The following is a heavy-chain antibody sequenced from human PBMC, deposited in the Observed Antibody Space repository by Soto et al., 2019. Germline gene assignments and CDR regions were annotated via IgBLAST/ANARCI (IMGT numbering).Heavy chain of an antibody. Sequence: QVQLVQSGAEVKKPGASVKVSCKASGYTFTSYGISWVRQAPGQGLEWMGWLSTYNGNTHYAQKLQGRVTMTTATATSTADMELRSLRSDDTAVYYCARDGQTTMVRGVRGGSYNYYGMDVWGPGTTVTVSS. CDR1: GYTFTSYG. CDR3: ARDGQTTMVRGVRGGSYNYYGMDV. CDR2: LSTYNGNT. J-gene: IGHJ6*02. V-gene: IGHV1-18*04. D-gene: IGHD3-10*01.